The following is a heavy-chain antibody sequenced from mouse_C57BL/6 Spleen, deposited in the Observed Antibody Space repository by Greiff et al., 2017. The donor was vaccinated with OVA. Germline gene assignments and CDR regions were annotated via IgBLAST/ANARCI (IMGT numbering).Heavy chain of an antibody. CDR1: GFTFRSYG. CDR2: ISSGGSYT. Sequence: EVQLVESGGDLVKPGGSLKLSCAASGFTFRSYGMSWVRQTPDKRLEWVATISSGGSYTYYPDSVKGRFTISRDNAKNTRYLQMSSLKSEDTAMYYCAIHIYYDYDDAMDYWGQGTSVTVSS. V-gene: IGHV5-6*01. CDR3: AIHIYYDYDDAMDY. J-gene: IGHJ4*01. D-gene: IGHD2-4*01.